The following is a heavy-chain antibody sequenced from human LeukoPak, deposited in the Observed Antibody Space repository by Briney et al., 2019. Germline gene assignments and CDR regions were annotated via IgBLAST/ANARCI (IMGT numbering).Heavy chain of an antibody. V-gene: IGHV4-59*01. CDR3: ARVRRAYCGGDCYQYGMDV. J-gene: IGHJ6*02. CDR1: GASISRYY. Sequence: PSETLSLTCTVSGASISRYYWSWIRQPPGKGLEWIGDIYYSGSTNYNPSLKSRVTISVDTSKNQFSLKLSSVTAADTAVYYCARVRRAYCGGDCYQYGMDVWGQGTTFTVSS. D-gene: IGHD2-21*01. CDR2: IYYSGST.